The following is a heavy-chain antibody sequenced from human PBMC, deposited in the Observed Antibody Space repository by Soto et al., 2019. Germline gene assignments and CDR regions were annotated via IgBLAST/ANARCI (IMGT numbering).Heavy chain of an antibody. CDR2: IWYDGTNK. Sequence: ALRLSCAASGFTFSSSGMHWVRQAPGKGLEWVALIWYDGTNKYYADSVKGRVTISRDNSRNTLYLQMNSLRAEDTAVYYCATNTDQSCGDAFDTWGQGTMVTVSS. J-gene: IGHJ3*02. CDR1: GFTFSSSG. V-gene: IGHV3-33*01. D-gene: IGHD2-15*01. CDR3: ATNTDQSCGDAFDT.